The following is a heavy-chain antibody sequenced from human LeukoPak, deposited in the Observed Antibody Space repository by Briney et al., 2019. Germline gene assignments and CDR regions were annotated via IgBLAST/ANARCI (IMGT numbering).Heavy chain of an antibody. D-gene: IGHD3-22*01. V-gene: IGHV1-2*02. J-gene: IGHJ3*02. CDR3: ASAWQATGDSSGYRRAFDI. Sequence: ASVKVSCKASGYTFTGYYMHWVRQAPGQGLEWMGWINPNSGGTNYAQKFQGRVTMTRDTSISTAYMELSRLRTEDTAVYYCASAWQATGDSSGYRRAFDIWGQGTMVTVSS. CDR2: INPNSGGT. CDR1: GYTFTGYY.